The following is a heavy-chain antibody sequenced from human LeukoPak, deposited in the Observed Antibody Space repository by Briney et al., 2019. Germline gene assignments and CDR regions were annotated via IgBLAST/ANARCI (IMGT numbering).Heavy chain of an antibody. CDR3: ARGWRFGEQGFDY. CDR2: IIPILGTA. D-gene: IGHD3-10*01. J-gene: IGHJ4*02. Sequence: SVKVSCKASGGTFSSYAISLVRQAPGQGLEWMGGIIPILGTANYAQKFQGRVTITADESTSTAYMELSSLRSEDTAVYYCARGWRFGEQGFDYWGQGTLVTVSS. CDR1: GGTFSSYA. V-gene: IGHV1-69*13.